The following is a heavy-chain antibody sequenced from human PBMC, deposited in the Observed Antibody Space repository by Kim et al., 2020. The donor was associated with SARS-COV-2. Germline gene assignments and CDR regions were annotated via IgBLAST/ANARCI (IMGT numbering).Heavy chain of an antibody. CDR3: ARAGSGSLLYYFDH. Sequence: SETLSLTCTVSGGSISSSSYYWVRLRQPPGMGWEWFRSIYYSGSTYYNPSLKSRVTISVDTSKNQFSLKLSSVTAADTAVYYCARAGSGSLLYYFDHWGQGTLVTVSS. V-gene: IGHV4-39*07. CDR2: IYYSGST. CDR1: GGSISSSSYY. J-gene: IGHJ4*02. D-gene: IGHD6-19*01.